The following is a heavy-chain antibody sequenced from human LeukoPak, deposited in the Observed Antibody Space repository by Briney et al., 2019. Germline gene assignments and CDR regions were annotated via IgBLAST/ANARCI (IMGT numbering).Heavy chain of an antibody. D-gene: IGHD6-19*01. V-gene: IGHV4-34*01. CDR3: AKLGVIAVAGSNWLDP. J-gene: IGHJ5*02. CDR2: INHSGST. CDR1: GGSFSGYY. Sequence: SGTLSLTCAVYGGSFSGYYWSWIRQPPGKGLEWIGEINHSGSTNYNPSLKSRVTISVDTSKNQFSLKLSSVTAADTAVYYCAKLGVIAVAGSNWLDPWGRGTLVTVSS.